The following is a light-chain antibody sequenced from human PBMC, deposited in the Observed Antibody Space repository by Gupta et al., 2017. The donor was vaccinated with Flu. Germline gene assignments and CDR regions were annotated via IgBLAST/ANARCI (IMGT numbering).Light chain of an antibody. J-gene: IGLJ3*02. CDR3: GTWDGSLSVWV. V-gene: IGLV1-51*02. CDR2: EDN. CDR1: SSTVGNNY. Sequence: QSVLTQPPSVSAAPGQTVTFSCSGSSSTVGNNYVSWFQQLPGTAPKLLIFEDNKRPSGIPDRFSGSKSGTSATLGITGLQTGDEADYYCGTWDGSLSVWVFGGGNKLTVL.